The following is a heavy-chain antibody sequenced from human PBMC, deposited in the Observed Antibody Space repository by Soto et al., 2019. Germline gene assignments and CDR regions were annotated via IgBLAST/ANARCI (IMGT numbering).Heavy chain of an antibody. CDR2: INPSGGHT. J-gene: IGHJ4*02. CDR1: GNTFTNYY. CDR3: ARGGHVVVVTAAFDY. Sequence: QVQLMQSGAEVKKPGASVKVSCKASGNTFTNYYIHWVRQAPGQGLEWMGTINPSGGHTTYSQNFLGRVTMTRDTSTSTLYMELTSLTSDDTAVYYCARGGHVVVVTAAFDYWGQGTLFTVSS. V-gene: IGHV1-46*01. D-gene: IGHD2-21*02.